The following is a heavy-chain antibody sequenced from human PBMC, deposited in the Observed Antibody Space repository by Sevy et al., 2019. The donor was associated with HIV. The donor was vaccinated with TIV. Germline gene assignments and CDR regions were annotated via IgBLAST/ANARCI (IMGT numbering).Heavy chain of an antibody. CDR1: GFTFSSYA. CDR2: ISGIDDTT. J-gene: IGHJ6*02. Sequence: GGSLRLSCAASGFTFSSYAMNWVRQAPGKGLEWVSSISGIDDTTYYADSVKGRFTISRDNSRNTLYVQMNSLRAEDTAVYYCTKDLSHADFWNDGMDVWGQGTTVTVSS. D-gene: IGHD3-3*01. V-gene: IGHV3-23*01. CDR3: TKDLSHADFWNDGMDV.